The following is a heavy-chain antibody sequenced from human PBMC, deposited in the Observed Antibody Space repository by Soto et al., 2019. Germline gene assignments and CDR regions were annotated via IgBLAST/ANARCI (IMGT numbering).Heavy chain of an antibody. J-gene: IGHJ3*02. D-gene: IGHD5-12*01. CDR1: GGSISSGGYY. V-gene: IGHV4-61*08. CDR3: ARGEYSGYDLGAFDI. Sequence: SETLSLTCTVSGGSISSGGYYWSWIRQHPGKGLEWIGYIYYSGSTYYNPSLKSRVTISVDTSKNQFSLKLSSVTAADTAVYYCARGEYSGYDLGAFDIWGQGTMVTVSS. CDR2: IYYSGST.